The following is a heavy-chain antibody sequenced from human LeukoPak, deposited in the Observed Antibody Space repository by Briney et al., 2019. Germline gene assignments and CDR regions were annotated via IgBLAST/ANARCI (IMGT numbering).Heavy chain of an antibody. CDR1: GYTLTSYA. Sequence: ASVKVSCKASGYTLTSYAMNWVRQAPGQGLEWMGWINTNTGNPTYAQGFTGRFVFSLDTSVSTAYLQISSLKAEDTAVYYCARDLLSLYCGGDCYSLPPGYWGQGTLVTVSS. CDR3: ARDLLSLYCGGDCYSLPPGY. CDR2: INTNTGNP. J-gene: IGHJ4*02. D-gene: IGHD2-21*02. V-gene: IGHV7-4-1*02.